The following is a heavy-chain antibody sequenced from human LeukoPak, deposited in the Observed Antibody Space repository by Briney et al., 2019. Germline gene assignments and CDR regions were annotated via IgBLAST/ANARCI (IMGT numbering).Heavy chain of an antibody. CDR2: IKQDGSEK. D-gene: IGHD5-24*01. V-gene: IGHV3-7*01. CDR1: GGFFSGSH. J-gene: IGHJ4*02. Sequence: PSETLSLTCAVYGGFFSGSHWSWVRQAPGKGLEWVANIKQDGSEKYYVDSVKGRFTISRDNAKNSLYLQMNSLRAEDTAVYYCARERLEMATYFDYWGQGTLVTVSS. CDR3: ARERLEMATYFDY.